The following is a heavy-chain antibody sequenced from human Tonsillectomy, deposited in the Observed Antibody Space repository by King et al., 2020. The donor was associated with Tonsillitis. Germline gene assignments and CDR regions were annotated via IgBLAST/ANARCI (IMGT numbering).Heavy chain of an antibody. Sequence: HVQLVESGAEVKKPGASVKVSCKASGYTFTGYYMHWVRQAPGQGLEWMGWINPNSGGTNYAQKFQGRVTMTRDTSISTAYMELSRLRSDDTAVYYCARVNQYYYDSSGYYRVNDAFDIWGQGTMVTVSS. CDR2: INPNSGGT. D-gene: IGHD3-22*01. V-gene: IGHV1-2*02. J-gene: IGHJ3*02. CDR1: GYTFTGYY. CDR3: ARVNQYYYDSSGYYRVNDAFDI.